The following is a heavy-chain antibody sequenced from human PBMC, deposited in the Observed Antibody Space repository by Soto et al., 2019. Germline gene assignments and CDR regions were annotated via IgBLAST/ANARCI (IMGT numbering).Heavy chain of an antibody. CDR2: TYYRSKWYN. CDR1: GDSVSSNSAA. V-gene: IGHV6-1*01. CDR3: ARDISLAVAGNYYHYGMDV. Sequence: SQTLSLTCAISGDSVSSNSAAWDWIRQSPSRGLEWLGRTYYRSKWYNDYAVSVKSRITINPDTSKNQFSLQLKSVTPEDTAVYYCARDISLAVAGNYYHYGMDVWGQGTTVTVSS. J-gene: IGHJ6*02. D-gene: IGHD6-19*01.